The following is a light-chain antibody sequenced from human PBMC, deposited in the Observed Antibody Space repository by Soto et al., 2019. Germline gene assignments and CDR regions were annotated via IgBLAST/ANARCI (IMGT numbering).Light chain of an antibody. CDR1: QSVSSN. Sequence: EIVMTQSPATLSVSPGDIATLSCRASQSVSSNLAWYQQKPGQAPRILIYGASTRATGIPARFSGSGSGTECTLTISSLQSEDVAVYYCQQYNNWPRTFVQGTKVDI. V-gene: IGKV3-15*01. CDR3: QQYNNWPRT. CDR2: GAS. J-gene: IGKJ1*01.